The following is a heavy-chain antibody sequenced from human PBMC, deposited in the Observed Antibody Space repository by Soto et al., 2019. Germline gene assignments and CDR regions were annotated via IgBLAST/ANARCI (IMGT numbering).Heavy chain of an antibody. CDR1: GGPISSYY. CDR3: AREDCNYYHYGMDV. D-gene: IGHD2-21*02. V-gene: IGHV4-59*01. J-gene: IGHJ6*02. CDR2: IYYSGST. Sequence: ASETLSLTGNVCGGPISSYYWSWIRQPPGKGLEWIGYIYYSGSTNYNPSRKRRVTISVDTSKNKFPMKLSSVTAPATAVYYSAREDCNYYHYGMDVCGQGTTVTVYS.